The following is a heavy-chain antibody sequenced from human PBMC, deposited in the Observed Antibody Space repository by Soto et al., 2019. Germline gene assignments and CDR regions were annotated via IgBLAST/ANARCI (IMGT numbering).Heavy chain of an antibody. CDR3: VSDRGYGHASVPYS. CDR1: GFAFSSYG. D-gene: IGHD5-18*01. CDR2: ISYDGSLQ. V-gene: IGHV3-30*03. Sequence: QAQLVESGGGVVQPGRSLRLSCAASGFAFSSYGMHWVRQAPGTGLEWVAVISYDGSLQHYADSVKGRFTKSRDNSKNMVLLQISSLRAEDPAVYYCVSDRGYGHASVPYSWGQGTLVSVSA. J-gene: IGHJ4*02.